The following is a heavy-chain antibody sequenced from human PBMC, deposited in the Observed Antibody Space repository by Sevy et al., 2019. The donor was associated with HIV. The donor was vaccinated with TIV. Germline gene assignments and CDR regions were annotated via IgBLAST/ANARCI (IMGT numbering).Heavy chain of an antibody. J-gene: IGHJ3*02. V-gene: IGHV3-23*01. CDR1: EFTFSSHA. Sequence: GGSLRLSCAASEFTFSSHAVSWVRQAPGKGLEWVSAISGNGENRYYADSVRGRFTISRDNFKNTLYLQMNSLGAEDTALYYCARDGRGISAFDIWGQGTMVTVSS. D-gene: IGHD3-3*02. CDR3: ARDGRGISAFDI. CDR2: ISGNGENR.